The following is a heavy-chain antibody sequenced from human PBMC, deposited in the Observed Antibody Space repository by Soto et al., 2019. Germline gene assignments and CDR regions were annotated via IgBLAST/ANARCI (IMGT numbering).Heavy chain of an antibody. CDR1: GGSISSYY. CDR2: IYYSVST. CDR3: ARENSIVLVPDDIAGPPPGIDP. J-gene: IGHJ5*02. Sequence: SETLSLTCTVSGGSISSYYWSWILQPPGKGLEWIGYIYYSVSTDYDPSLKGRVTISLDTSKNQFSLKLSSVSAAATAVYYCARENSIVLVPDDIAGPPPGIDPWGQATLVTVSS. D-gene: IGHD2-2*01. V-gene: IGHV4-59*12.